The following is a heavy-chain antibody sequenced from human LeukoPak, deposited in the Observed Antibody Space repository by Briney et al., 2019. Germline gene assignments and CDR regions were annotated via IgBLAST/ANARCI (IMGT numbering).Heavy chain of an antibody. J-gene: IGHJ4*02. CDR1: GFTFSSYA. Sequence: GGSLRLSCAASGFTFSSYAMSWVRQAPGKGLEWVSAIGGSGGSTYYADSVKGRFTISRDNSKNTLYLQMNSLRAEDTAVYYCAKDRLWLSGNLDYWGQGTLVTVSS. V-gene: IGHV3-23*01. CDR2: IGGSGGST. D-gene: IGHD3-10*01. CDR3: AKDRLWLSGNLDY.